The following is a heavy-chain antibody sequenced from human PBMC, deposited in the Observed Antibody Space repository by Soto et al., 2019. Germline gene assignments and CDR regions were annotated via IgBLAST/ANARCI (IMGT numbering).Heavy chain of an antibody. D-gene: IGHD6-25*01. V-gene: IGHV1-2*04. CDR2: INPNSGGT. CDR1: GYTFTGYY. CDR3: ARGQPGYSSDFDY. Sequence: ASVKVSCKASGYTFTGYYMHWVRQAPGQGLEWMGWINPNSGGTNYAQKFQGWVTMTRDTSISTADMELSRLRSDDTSVYYWARGQPGYSSDFDYWGQGTLVTVSS. J-gene: IGHJ4*02.